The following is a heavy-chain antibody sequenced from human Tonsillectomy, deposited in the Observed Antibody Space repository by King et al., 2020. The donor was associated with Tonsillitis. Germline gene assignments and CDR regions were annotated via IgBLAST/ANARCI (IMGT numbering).Heavy chain of an antibody. CDR3: AREKSGYDAVSDY. D-gene: IGHD5-12*01. V-gene: IGHV3-33*01. J-gene: IGHJ4*02. CDR2: IWYDGSNK. Sequence: QVQLVESGGGVVQPGRSLRLSCAASGFTFSSYGMHWVRQAPGKGLEWVAVIWYDGSNKYYADSVKGRFTISRDNSKNTLYLQMNSLRAEDTAVYYCAREKSGYDAVSDYWGQGTLVTVSS. CDR1: GFTFSSYG.